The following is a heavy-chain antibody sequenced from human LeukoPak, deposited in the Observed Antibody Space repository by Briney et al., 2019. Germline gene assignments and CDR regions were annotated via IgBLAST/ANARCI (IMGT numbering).Heavy chain of an antibody. CDR2: IIPILGIA. Sequence: SVKVSCKASGGTFSSYAISWVRQAPGQGLEWMGRIIPILGIANYAQKFQGRVTITADKSTSAAYMELSSLRSEDTAVYYCARFDILTGYYSPYYYYGMDVWGQGTTVTVSS. D-gene: IGHD3-9*01. CDR1: GGTFSSYA. V-gene: IGHV1-69*04. J-gene: IGHJ6*02. CDR3: ARFDILTGYYSPYYYYGMDV.